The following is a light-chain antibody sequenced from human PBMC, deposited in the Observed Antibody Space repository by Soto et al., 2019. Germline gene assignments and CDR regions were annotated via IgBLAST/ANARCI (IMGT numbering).Light chain of an antibody. CDR3: QQYGSSPPLT. Sequence: EIVLTQSPGTLSLSPGERATLSCRASQSVSSNYLAWYQQKPGQAPRLLINGASSRATGIPDRFSGSGSGTDFTLTISRLEPEDFVVYYCQQYGSSPPLTFGGGTKVEIK. J-gene: IGKJ4*01. V-gene: IGKV3-20*01. CDR2: GAS. CDR1: QSVSSNY.